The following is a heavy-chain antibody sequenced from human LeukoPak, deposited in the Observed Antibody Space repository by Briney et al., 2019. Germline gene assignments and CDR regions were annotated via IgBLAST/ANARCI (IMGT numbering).Heavy chain of an antibody. CDR3: ANSPRILWFDP. V-gene: IGHV3-30-3*01. D-gene: IGHD3-3*01. J-gene: IGHJ5*02. CDR2: ISYDGSNK. CDR1: GFTFSSYA. Sequence: GGSLRLSCAASGFTFSSYAMHWVRQAPGKGLEWVALISYDGSNKYYADSVKGRFTISRDNSKNTLYLQMNSLRAEDTAVYYCANSPRILWFDPRGQGTLVTVSS.